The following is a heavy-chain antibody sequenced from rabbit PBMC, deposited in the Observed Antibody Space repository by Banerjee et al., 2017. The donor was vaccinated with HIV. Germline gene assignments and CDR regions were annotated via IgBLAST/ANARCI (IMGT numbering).Heavy chain of an antibody. J-gene: IGHJ6*02. CDR3: ARLGNTGVGYYGDS. CDR1: GFSFSGYFY. V-gene: IGHV1S45*01. CDR2: IYTGTDST. Sequence: QEQLEESGGGLVKPEGSLTLTCTASGFSFSGYFYMCWVRQAPGKGLEWIACIYTGTDSTWYASWAKGRFTISRTSSTTVTLQMSSLTAADTATYFCARLGNTGVGYYGDSWGQGTLVTVS. D-gene: IGHD1-1*01.